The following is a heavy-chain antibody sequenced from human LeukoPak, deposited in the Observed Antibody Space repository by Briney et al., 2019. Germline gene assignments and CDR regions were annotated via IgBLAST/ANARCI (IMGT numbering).Heavy chain of an antibody. D-gene: IGHD5-18*01. CDR3: GRVRWIQLWLPHSGYYMDV. CDR2: TIPIFGTP. CDR1: GGTFSSYA. J-gene: IGHJ6*03. Sequence: ASVKVSCKASGGTFSSYAISWVRQAPGQGLEWMGGTIPIFGTPNYAQNFQGGVTITPDESTSTPFMCLSSMRPENTAGSYCGRVRWIQLWLPHSGYYMDVWGKGPTVTVSS. V-gene: IGHV1-69*13.